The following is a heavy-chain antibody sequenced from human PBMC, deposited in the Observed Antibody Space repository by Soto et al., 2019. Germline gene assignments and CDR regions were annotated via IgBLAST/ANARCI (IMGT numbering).Heavy chain of an antibody. D-gene: IGHD6-19*01. CDR1: AGSFSHYY. CDR3: ARGGSSDWQVALDI. Sequence: QVQQQPWGAGLLKPSETLSLTCAVYAGSFSHYYWNWIRQYPGKGLEWIGKIKHSGSSNYNPSLRSRVSISVDMSKNQFSLRLTSVTAADTAVYYCARGGSSDWQVALDIWGQGTMVTVSS. J-gene: IGHJ3*02. V-gene: IGHV4-34*01. CDR2: IKHSGSS.